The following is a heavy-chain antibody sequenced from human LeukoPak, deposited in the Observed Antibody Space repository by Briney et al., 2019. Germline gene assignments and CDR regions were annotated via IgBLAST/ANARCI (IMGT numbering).Heavy chain of an antibody. D-gene: IGHD4-23*01. Sequence: GGSLRLSCAASGFTFSSYWMSWVRQAPGKGLEWVANIKQDGSEKYYVDSVKGRFTISRDNAKNSLYLQMNSLRAEDTAVYYCARHSYGGEVYFDYWGQGTLVTVSS. CDR3: ARHSYGGEVYFDY. CDR2: IKQDGSEK. CDR1: GFTFSSYW. J-gene: IGHJ4*02. V-gene: IGHV3-7*01.